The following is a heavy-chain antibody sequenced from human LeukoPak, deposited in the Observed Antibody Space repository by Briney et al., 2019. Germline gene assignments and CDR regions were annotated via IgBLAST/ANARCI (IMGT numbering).Heavy chain of an antibody. Sequence: SETLSLTCTVSGYSISSGYYGGWIRQPPGEGLEGIGSIYHSGSTYYNPSLKSRVTISVYTSKNQFSLKLSSVTAADTAVYYCARELVAGTGSEWGQGTLVTVSS. CDR1: GYSISSGYY. D-gene: IGHD6-19*01. CDR2: IYHSGST. V-gene: IGHV4-38-2*02. CDR3: ARELVAGTGSE. J-gene: IGHJ4*02.